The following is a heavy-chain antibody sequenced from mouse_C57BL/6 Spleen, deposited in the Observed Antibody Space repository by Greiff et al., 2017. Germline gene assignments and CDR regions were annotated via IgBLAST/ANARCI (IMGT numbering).Heavy chain of an antibody. V-gene: IGHV5-6*02. Sequence: EVKVVESGGDLVKPGGSLKLSCAASGFTFSSYGMSWVRQTPDKRLEWVATISSGGSYTYYPDSVKGRFTISRDNAKNTLYLQMSSLKSEDTAMYYGARRDGKGDHYFDYWGQGTTLTVSS. CDR3: ARRDGKGDHYFDY. J-gene: IGHJ2*01. CDR2: ISSGGSYT. CDR1: GFTFSSYG. D-gene: IGHD2-1*01.